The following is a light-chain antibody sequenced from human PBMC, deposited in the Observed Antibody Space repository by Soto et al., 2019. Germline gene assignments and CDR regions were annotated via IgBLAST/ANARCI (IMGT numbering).Light chain of an antibody. CDR2: DVS. Sequence: QSALNQPASESGSPGQSITISCTGTSSDVGGYNYVSWYQQHPGKAPKLMIYDVSNRPSGVSNRFSGSKSGNTASLTISGLQAEDEADYYCSSYTSSSLYVFGTGTKLTVL. J-gene: IGLJ1*01. CDR1: SSDVGGYNY. V-gene: IGLV2-14*01. CDR3: SSYTSSSLYV.